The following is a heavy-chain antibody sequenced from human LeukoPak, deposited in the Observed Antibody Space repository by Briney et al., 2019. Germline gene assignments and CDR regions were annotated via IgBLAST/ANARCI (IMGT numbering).Heavy chain of an antibody. J-gene: IGHJ5*02. V-gene: IGHV4-59*08. CDR1: GGSISGYY. Sequence: PSETLSLTCTVSGGSISGYYWNWIWQPPGKGLEWIEYMFSSGSTNYNPSLKSRVTISVDTSKNQFSLKLSSVTAADTAVYYCARRYCSGGSCHEGFDPWGQGTLVTVSS. CDR3: ARRYCSGGSCHEGFDP. CDR2: MFSSGST. D-gene: IGHD2-15*01.